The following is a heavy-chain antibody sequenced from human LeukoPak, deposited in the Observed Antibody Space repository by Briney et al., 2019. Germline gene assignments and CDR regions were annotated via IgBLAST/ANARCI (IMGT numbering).Heavy chain of an antibody. CDR1: GGSISSYY. D-gene: IGHD1-26*01. J-gene: IGHJ4*02. Sequence: PSETLSLTCTVSGGSISSYYWSWIRQPSGKGLEWIGYIYYSGSTNYNPSLKSRVNISVDTSKNQFSLNLDSVTAADTAVYYCARSWAGMYYPFYYFDFWGQGTLVSVSS. V-gene: IGHV4-59*12. CDR2: IYYSGST. CDR3: ARSWAGMYYPFYYFDF.